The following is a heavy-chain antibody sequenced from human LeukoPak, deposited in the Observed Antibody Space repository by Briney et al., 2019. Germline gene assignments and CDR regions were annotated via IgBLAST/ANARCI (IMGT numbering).Heavy chain of an antibody. D-gene: IGHD3-10*01. CDR3: ARWSSSGSFGPHFDY. J-gene: IGHJ4*02. CDR2: ISYSGST. CDR1: GGSFSGYY. Sequence: SETLSLTCAVYGGSFSGYYWSWIRQPPGKGLEWIGYISYSGSTYYNPSLKSGVIISVDTFKNQFSLKLSSVTAADTAVYYCARWSSSGSFGPHFDYWGQGTLVTVSS. V-gene: IGHV4-59*06.